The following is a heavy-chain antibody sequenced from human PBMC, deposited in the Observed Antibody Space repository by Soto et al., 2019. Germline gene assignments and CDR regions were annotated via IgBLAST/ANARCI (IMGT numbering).Heavy chain of an antibody. Sequence: QAQLVQSGAEVKKPGSSVKGACKASGGTFSSDAISWVRQAPALGREWMGGIIPIFGTANYAQKLQGRVTITADESTSTAYMELSSLRSEDMAVYYCARHVPAAGYYYGMDVWGQGTTVTVSS. D-gene: IGHD2-2*01. V-gene: IGHV1-69*12. CDR1: GGTFSSDA. J-gene: IGHJ6*02. CDR2: IIPIFGTA. CDR3: ARHVPAAGYYYGMDV.